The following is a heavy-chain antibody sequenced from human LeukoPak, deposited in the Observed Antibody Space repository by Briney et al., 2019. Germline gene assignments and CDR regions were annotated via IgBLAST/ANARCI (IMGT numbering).Heavy chain of an antibody. CDR2: MSSDGGHK. J-gene: IGHJ4*02. CDR1: GFIFSNYA. Sequence: EGSLRLSCAASGFIFSNYAMHWVRQAPGKGLEWVAVMSSDGGHKYYADSVKGRFTISRDNSKTTLFLQMNSLRGEDTAAYYCARETRSSQAPYFFDFWGQGTLVTVSS. CDR3: ARETRSSQAPYFFDF. V-gene: IGHV3-30-3*01. D-gene: IGHD6-13*01.